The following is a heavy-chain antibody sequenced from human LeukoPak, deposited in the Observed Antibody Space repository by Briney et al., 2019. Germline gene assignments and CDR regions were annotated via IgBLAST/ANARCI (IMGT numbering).Heavy chain of an antibody. D-gene: IGHD7-27*01. Sequence: QTGGSLRLSCAASEFTFSDYWMSWVRQAPGKGPEWVANIKEDGSEKQYVDSVKGRFTVSRDNAKNSLFLQMNSLRLEGTAVYYCATYKNWVAGDVWGQGTTVSVSS. CDR3: ATYKNWVAGDV. CDR1: EFTFSDYW. J-gene: IGHJ6*02. V-gene: IGHV3-7*01. CDR2: IKEDGSEK.